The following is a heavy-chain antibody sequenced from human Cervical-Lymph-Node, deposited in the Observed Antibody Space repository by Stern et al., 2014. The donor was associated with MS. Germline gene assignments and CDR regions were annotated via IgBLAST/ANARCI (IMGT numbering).Heavy chain of an antibody. V-gene: IGHV1-2*06. D-gene: IGHD4-17*01. CDR3: ARRVTRNNFDS. CDR2: INTNSGGT. J-gene: IGHJ4*02. Sequence: QVKLVQSGAEVKKPGASMKVSCKASGYNFTNYYIHWVRQAPGQGLEWMGRINTNSGGTKYAQKFQGRVPLTRDTSVSTAYMEVSRLMSDDTAVYYCARRVTRNNFDSWGQGTLIIVSS. CDR1: GYNFTNYY.